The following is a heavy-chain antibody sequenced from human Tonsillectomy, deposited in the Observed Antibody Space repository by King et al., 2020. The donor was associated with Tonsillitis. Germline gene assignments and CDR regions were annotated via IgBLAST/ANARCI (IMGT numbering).Heavy chain of an antibody. CDR1: GGTFSSYA. Sequence: QLVQSGAEVKKPGSSVKVSCKAYGGTFSSYAISWVRQAPGQGLEWMGGIIPIFGTVNYAQKFQGRVTITADDSTSTAYMELSGLRSEDTAVYYCANDSGSYYSDYYYGMDVWGQGTTVTVSS. CDR2: IIPIFGTV. D-gene: IGHD1-26*01. J-gene: IGHJ6*02. CDR3: ANDSGSYYSDYYYGMDV. V-gene: IGHV1-69*01.